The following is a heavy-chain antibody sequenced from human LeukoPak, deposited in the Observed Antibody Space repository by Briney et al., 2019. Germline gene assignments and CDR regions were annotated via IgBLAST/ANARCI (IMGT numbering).Heavy chain of an antibody. CDR1: GGSFSGYY. J-gene: IGHJ6*02. CDR3: ARDRVPSSSWWEDYYYGMDV. V-gene: IGHV3-53*01. D-gene: IGHD6-13*01. Sequence: ETLSLTCAVYGGSFSGYYWSWIRQPPGKGLEWVSVLYSGGSTYYADSVKGRFTISRDNSKNTLYLQMNSLRAEDTAVYYCARDRVPSSSWWEDYYYGMDVWGQGTTVTVSS. CDR2: LYSGGST.